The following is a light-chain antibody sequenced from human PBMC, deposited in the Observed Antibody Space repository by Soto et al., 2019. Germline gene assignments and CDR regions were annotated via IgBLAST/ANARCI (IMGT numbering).Light chain of an antibody. Sequence: DIQLTQYPSFLSASVGDRVTITCRASQGISSYLAWYQQKTGKAPKLLIYAASTLQSGVPSRFSGSGSGTEFTLTISSLQPEDFATYYCQQLNSYPLTFGGGTKVDI. J-gene: IGKJ4*01. CDR1: QGISSY. V-gene: IGKV1-9*01. CDR3: QQLNSYPLT. CDR2: AAS.